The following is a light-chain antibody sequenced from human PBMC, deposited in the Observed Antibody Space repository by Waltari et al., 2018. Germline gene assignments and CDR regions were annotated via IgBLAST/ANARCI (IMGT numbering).Light chain of an antibody. Sequence: QSVLTQPASVSGAPGQRVTISCTGSSSNIGAGYDVNWYQQLPGEAPKLIIYGNTNRPSGVPDRVSGSKSGTSASLAITGLRADDEADYYCQSYDSSLGGSVFGGGTKLTVL. CDR3: QSYDSSLGGSV. CDR2: GNT. CDR1: SSNIGAGYD. V-gene: IGLV1-40*01. J-gene: IGLJ2*01.